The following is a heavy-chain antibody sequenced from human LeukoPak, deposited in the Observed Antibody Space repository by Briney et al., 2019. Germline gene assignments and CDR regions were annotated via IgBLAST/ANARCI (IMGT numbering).Heavy chain of an antibody. V-gene: IGHV4-30-4*01. CDR3: AKGGKWDVTPFDY. CDR2: IYYSGST. Sequence: SQTLSLTCTVSGGSIRSGDFYWSWIRQPPGKGLEWIGYIYYSGSTNYKPSLKSRVTISKDTSKNQFSLKLSSVTAADTAVYYCAKGGKWDVTPFDYWGQGTLVTVSS. D-gene: IGHD1-26*01. J-gene: IGHJ4*02. CDR1: GGSIRSGDFY.